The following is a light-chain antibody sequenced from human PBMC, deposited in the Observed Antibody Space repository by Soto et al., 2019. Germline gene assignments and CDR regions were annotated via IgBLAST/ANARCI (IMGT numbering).Light chain of an antibody. CDR1: QTVSSKY. V-gene: IGKV3-20*01. Sequence: ESVLTQSPGTLSLSPGGRATLSCRASQTVSSKYLTWYQQKPGQAPRLLIYGASIRATGIPDRFSGSRSGADFTLTISKLEPEDFAVYYCQQFDDSPPAFTFGQGTKLEI. J-gene: IGKJ2*01. CDR2: GAS. CDR3: QQFDDSPPAFT.